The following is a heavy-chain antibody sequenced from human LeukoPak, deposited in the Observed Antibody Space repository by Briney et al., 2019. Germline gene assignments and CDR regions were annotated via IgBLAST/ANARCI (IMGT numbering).Heavy chain of an antibody. Sequence: PSETLSLTCTVSGGSISSRTYYWGWIRQPPGKGLEWIGTIYYSGTTYYNPSLKSRVTISLDTSKNQFSLKLSSVTAADTAVYYCARGPYSGSYWRYFDYWGQGTLVTVSS. CDR2: IYYSGTT. V-gene: IGHV4-39*07. J-gene: IGHJ4*02. CDR3: ARGPYSGSYWRYFDY. CDR1: GGSISSRTYY. D-gene: IGHD1-26*01.